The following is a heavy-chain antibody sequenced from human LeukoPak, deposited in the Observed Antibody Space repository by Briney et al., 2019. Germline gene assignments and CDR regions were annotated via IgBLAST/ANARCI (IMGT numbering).Heavy chain of an antibody. CDR3: ARARKDIFGVVTSFDY. CDR1: GGSISSGGYY. V-gene: IGHV4-30-2*01. J-gene: IGHJ4*02. CDR2: IYHSGST. Sequence: SETLSLTCTVSGGSISSGGYYWSWIRQPPGKGLEWIGYIYHSGSTYYNPSLKSRVTISVDRSKNQFSLKLSSVTAADTAVYYCARARKDIFGVVTSFDYWSQGTLVTVSS. D-gene: IGHD3-3*01.